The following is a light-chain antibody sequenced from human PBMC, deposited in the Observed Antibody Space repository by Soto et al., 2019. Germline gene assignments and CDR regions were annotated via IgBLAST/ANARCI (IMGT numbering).Light chain of an antibody. V-gene: IGLV2-14*01. Sequence: QSVLTQPASVSGSPGQSITISCTGTSSDVGGYNYVSWYQQHPGKAPKLMIYDVSNRPSGVSNRFSGSKSGNTASLTISGRQAEDEADYCCSSYTSSTTLYVFGTGTKLTVL. CDR3: SSYTSSTTLYV. CDR2: DVS. CDR1: SSDVGGYNY. J-gene: IGLJ1*01.